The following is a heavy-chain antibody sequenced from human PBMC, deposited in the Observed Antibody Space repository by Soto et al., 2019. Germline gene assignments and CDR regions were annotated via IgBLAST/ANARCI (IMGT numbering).Heavy chain of an antibody. D-gene: IGHD3-9*01. CDR3: ARGGSGYRGTGYEMVYRMDG. J-gene: IGHJ6*04. CDR2: INPNSGGT. CDR1: GNTFTGYY. V-gene: IGHV1-2*04. Sequence: ASVKVSCKDSGNTFTGYYMHWVRQAPGQGLEWMGWINPNSGGTNYAQEFQGWVTMTRDTSISTAYMELSRLRSDDTAVYYGARGGSGYRGTGYEMVYRMDGGSKGDRVRVPS.